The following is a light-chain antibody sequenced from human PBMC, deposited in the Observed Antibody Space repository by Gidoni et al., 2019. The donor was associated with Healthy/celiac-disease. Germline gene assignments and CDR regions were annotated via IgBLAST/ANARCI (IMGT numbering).Light chain of an antibody. CDR3: QSYDSSLSAVV. V-gene: IGLV1-40*01. CDR1: SSNIGAGYD. J-gene: IGLJ2*01. Sequence: PLTCTGSSSNIGAGYDVHWYQQLPGTAPKLLIYGNSNRPSGVPDRFSGSKSGTSASLAITGLQAEDEADYYCQSYDSSLSAVVFGGGTKLTVL. CDR2: GNS.